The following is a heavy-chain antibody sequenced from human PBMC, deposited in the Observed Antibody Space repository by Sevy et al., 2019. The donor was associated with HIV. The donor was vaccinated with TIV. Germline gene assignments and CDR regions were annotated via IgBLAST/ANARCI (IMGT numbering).Heavy chain of an antibody. J-gene: IGHJ4*02. V-gene: IGHV4-38-2*01. CDR2: IYHSGST. Sequence: SETLSLTCAVSGYSISSGYYWGWIRQPPGKGLEWIGSIYHSGSTYYNPSLKSRVTISVDTSKNQFSLKLSSVTAADTDVYYCARGEVGATGLHFDYWGQGTLVTVSS. CDR3: ARGEVGATGLHFDY. CDR1: GYSISSGYY. D-gene: IGHD1-26*01.